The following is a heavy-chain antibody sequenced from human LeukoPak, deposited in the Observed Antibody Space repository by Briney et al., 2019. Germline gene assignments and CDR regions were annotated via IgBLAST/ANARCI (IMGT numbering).Heavy chain of an antibody. D-gene: IGHD6-19*01. CDR2: IKQDGSEK. J-gene: IGHJ4*02. CDR3: AKIAVAKEDYFDY. Sequence: GGSLRLSCAASGFTFSSYWMSWVRQAPGKGLEWVANIKQDGSEKYYVDSVKGRFTISRDNAKNSLYLQMNSLRAEDTAVYYCAKIAVAKEDYFDYWGQGTLVTVSS. V-gene: IGHV3-7*01. CDR1: GFTFSSYW.